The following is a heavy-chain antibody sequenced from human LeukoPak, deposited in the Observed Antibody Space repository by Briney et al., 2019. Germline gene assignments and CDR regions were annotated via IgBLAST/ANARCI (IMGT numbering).Heavy chain of an antibody. V-gene: IGHV4-31*03. CDR1: GGSISSGGYY. D-gene: IGHD6-13*01. CDR3: ARDGRDIAAAGFDY. J-gene: IGHJ4*02. CDR2: IYYSGST. Sequence: SQTLSLTCTVSGGSISSGGYYWSWIRQHPGKGLEWIGYIYYSGSTYYNPSLKSRVTISVDTSKNQFSLKLSSVTAADTAVYYCARDGRDIAAAGFDYWGQGTLVTVSS.